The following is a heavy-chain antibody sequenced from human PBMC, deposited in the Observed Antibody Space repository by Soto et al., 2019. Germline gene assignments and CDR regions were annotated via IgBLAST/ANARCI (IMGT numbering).Heavy chain of an antibody. V-gene: IGHV2-5*02. CDR2: IYWDDDK. Sequence: QITLKESGPTLVKPTQTLTLTCTFSGFSLSTSEVGVGWIRQPPGKALEWLALIYWDDDKRYSPSLKSRLTITKYTSKNQVVLTMTNVDPVDTATYYCAHRRSDCSGGSCYRWFDPWGQGTLVTVSS. D-gene: IGHD2-15*01. J-gene: IGHJ5*02. CDR1: GFSLSTSEVG. CDR3: AHRRSDCSGGSCYRWFDP.